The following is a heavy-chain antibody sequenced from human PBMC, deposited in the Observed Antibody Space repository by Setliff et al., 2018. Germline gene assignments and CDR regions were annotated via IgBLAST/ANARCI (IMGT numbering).Heavy chain of an antibody. CDR2: ISGSGSTI. Sequence: GGSLRLSCAASGFTFSSYEMNWVRQAPGKGLEWISYISGSGSTIYYADSVKGRFTISKDNAKNSLYLQMNSLRVEDTAVYYCARDNTLFGVVITGSWFDPWGQGTLVTVSS. J-gene: IGHJ5*02. V-gene: IGHV3-48*03. CDR3: ARDNTLFGVVITGSWFDP. CDR1: GFTFSSYE. D-gene: IGHD3-3*01.